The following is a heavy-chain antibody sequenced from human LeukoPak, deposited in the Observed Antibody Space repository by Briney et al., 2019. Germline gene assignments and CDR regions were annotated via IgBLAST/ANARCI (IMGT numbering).Heavy chain of an antibody. J-gene: IGHJ4*02. CDR2: IIPIFGTA. D-gene: IGHD3-10*01. CDR3: AARITMVRGVPDY. Sequence: SVKVSCKASGGTFSSYAISWVRQAPGQRLEWMGGIIPIFGTANYAQKFQGRVTITTDESTSTAYMELSSLRSEDTAVYYCAARITMVRGVPDYWGQGTLVTVSS. CDR1: GGTFSSYA. V-gene: IGHV1-69*05.